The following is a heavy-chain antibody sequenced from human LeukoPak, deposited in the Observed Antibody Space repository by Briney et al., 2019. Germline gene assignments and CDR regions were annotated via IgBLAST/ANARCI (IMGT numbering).Heavy chain of an antibody. Sequence: GGSLILSCAASGFTFSSYAMSWVRQAPGKGLEWVSAISGSGGNTYYADSVKGRFTISRDNSKNTLYLQMNSLRAEDTAVYYCAKSGGSSPTGGLIIYYYYYMDVWGKGTTVTVSS. J-gene: IGHJ6*03. V-gene: IGHV3-23*01. CDR2: ISGSGGNT. D-gene: IGHD6-13*01. CDR1: GFTFSSYA. CDR3: AKSGGSSPTGGLIIYYYYYMDV.